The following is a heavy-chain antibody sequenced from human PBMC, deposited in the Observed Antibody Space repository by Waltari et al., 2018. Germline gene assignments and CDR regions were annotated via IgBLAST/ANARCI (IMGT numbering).Heavy chain of an antibody. CDR1: GGSMNGYF. D-gene: IGHD2-21*02. J-gene: IGHJ4*02. CDR3: AREIYGGNSRPFDF. V-gene: IGHV4-59*01. Sequence: QVQLQESGPGLVKPSETLSLTCTVSGGSMNGYFWHWIRQPPGKGLEWIGYIYYSGSTDYDPSLKSRVTISVDTSKNQFSLRLTSVTSADTAFYYCAREIYGGNSRPFDFWGQGALDTVSS. CDR2: IYYSGST.